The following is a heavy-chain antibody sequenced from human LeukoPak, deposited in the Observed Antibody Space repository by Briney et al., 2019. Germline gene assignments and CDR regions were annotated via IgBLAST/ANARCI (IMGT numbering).Heavy chain of an antibody. V-gene: IGHV6-1*01. Sequence: SQTLSLTSAISGDSVSSNSAAWNWIRQSPSRGLEWLGRTYYRYKLFNDYAVSLKSLITISPDTSKNHYSLQLNSVTPEDTAVYYCAGVTSGVGAFNIWGQGTKVTVSS. D-gene: IGHD3-3*01. CDR3: AGVTSGVGAFNI. J-gene: IGHJ3*02. CDR1: GDSVSSNSAA. CDR2: TYYRYKLFN.